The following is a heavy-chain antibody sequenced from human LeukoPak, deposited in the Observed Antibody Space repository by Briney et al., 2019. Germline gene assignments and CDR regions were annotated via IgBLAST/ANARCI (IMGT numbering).Heavy chain of an antibody. CDR1: GFTFSSYA. J-gene: IGHJ3*01. CDR2: ISYDGSNK. V-gene: IGHV3-30*04. CDR3: ARERCVVGACGAFDV. Sequence: GRSLRLSCAASGFTFSSYAMHWVRQAPGKGLEWVAVISYDGSNKYYSDSVKGRFTISRDNSMSTLFLQMNTLRGEDTAIYYCARERCVVGACGAFDVWGPGTMATVSS. D-gene: IGHD1-26*01.